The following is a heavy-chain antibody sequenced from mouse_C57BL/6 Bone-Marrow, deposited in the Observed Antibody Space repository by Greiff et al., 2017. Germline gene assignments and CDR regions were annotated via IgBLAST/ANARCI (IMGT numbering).Heavy chain of an antibody. D-gene: IGHD1-1*01. CDR3: ARHARPGNYGSDFDV. J-gene: IGHJ1*03. CDR2: INRDGGST. V-gene: IGHV5-2*03. Sequence: EVKLVESGGGLVQPGESLKLSCESNEYEFPSHDMSWVRKTPEKRLELVAAINRDGGSTYYPDTMERRFIISRDNTKKTLYLQMSSLRSEDTALXYCARHARPGNYGSDFDVWGTGTTVTVSS. CDR1: EYEFPSHD.